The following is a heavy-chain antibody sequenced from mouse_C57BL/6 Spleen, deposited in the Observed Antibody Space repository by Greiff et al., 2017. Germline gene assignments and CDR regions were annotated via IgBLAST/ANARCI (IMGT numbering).Heavy chain of an antibody. CDR1: GYTFTDYY. Sequence: QVQLKESGAELVRPGASVTLSCKASGYTFTDYYINWVKQRPGQGLEWIARIYPGSGNTYYNEKFKGKATLTAEKSSSTAYMQLSSLTSEDSAVYYCARGGDYDRFDYWGQGTTLTVSS. J-gene: IGHJ2*01. CDR2: IYPGSGNT. D-gene: IGHD2-4*01. CDR3: ARGGDYDRFDY. V-gene: IGHV1-76*01.